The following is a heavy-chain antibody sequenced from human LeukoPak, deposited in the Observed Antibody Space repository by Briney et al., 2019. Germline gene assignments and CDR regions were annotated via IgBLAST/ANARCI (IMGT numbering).Heavy chain of an antibody. D-gene: IGHD5-12*01. J-gene: IGHJ4*02. CDR3: ATDSTIVATISFDY. CDR2: IWYDGSNK. V-gene: IGHV3-33*01. Sequence: GGSLRLSCAASGFTFSSYGMHWVRQAPGKGLEWVAVIWYDGSNKYYADSVKGRFTISRDNSKNTLYLQMNSLRAEDTAVYYCATDSTIVATISFDYWGQGTLVTVSS. CDR1: GFTFSSYG.